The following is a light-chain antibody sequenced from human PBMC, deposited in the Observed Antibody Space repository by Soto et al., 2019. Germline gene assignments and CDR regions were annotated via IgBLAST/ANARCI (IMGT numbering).Light chain of an antibody. CDR3: QQYGSSPGT. J-gene: IGKJ1*01. V-gene: IGKV3-20*01. Sequence: EIVLTQSPGTLSLSPGERATLCCRASQSVSSSYLAWYQQKPGQAPSLLIYDTSTRATGVPDRFSGSGSGTDFALTISRVEPEDFAIYFCQQYGSSPGTFGQGTKVDIK. CDR2: DTS. CDR1: QSVSSSY.